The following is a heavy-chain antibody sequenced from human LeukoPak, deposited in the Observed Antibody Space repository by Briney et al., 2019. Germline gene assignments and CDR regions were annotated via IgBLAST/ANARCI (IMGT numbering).Heavy chain of an antibody. D-gene: IGHD5-18*01. CDR3: AAGRPYSLLDY. V-gene: IGHV1-24*01. CDR1: GSSLSELS. J-gene: IGHJ4*02. Sequence: GASVKVSCTVSGSSLSELSLYWVRQAPGKELEWMGGFDVIDSETFYAQKFQGRVTMTEDSSRDTAYMELRSLTSDDTALYYCAAGRPYSLLDYWGQGTLVTVSS. CDR2: FDVIDSET.